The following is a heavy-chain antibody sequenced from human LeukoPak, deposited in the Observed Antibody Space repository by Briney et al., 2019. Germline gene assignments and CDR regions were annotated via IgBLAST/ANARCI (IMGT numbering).Heavy chain of an antibody. V-gene: IGHV1-46*01. CDR3: ARITMVRGGENWFDP. D-gene: IGHD3-10*01. J-gene: IGHJ5*02. CDR1: GYTFTSYY. CDR2: INPSGGST. Sequence: ASVKVPCKASGYTFTSYYMHWVRQAPGQGLEWMGIINPSGGSTSYAQKFQGRVTMTRDTSTSTVYMELSSLRSEDTAVYYCARITMVRGGENWFDPWGQGTLVTVSS.